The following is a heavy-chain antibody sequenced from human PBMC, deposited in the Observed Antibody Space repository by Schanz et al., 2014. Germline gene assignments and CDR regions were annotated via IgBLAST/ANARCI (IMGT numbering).Heavy chain of an antibody. D-gene: IGHD6-13*01. J-gene: IGHJ4*02. V-gene: IGHV3-7*02. Sequence: EAHLVESGGGLVKPGGSLRLSCSASGFTFSTFAMHWVRQAPGKGPEWVANIKHDGSVKDYVDSVEGRFTISRDNAKRSLFLQMNSLRVEDTAVYFCVSQTGSPNYWGQGTLVTVSS. CDR3: VSQTGSPNY. CDR1: GFTFSTFA. CDR2: IKHDGSVK.